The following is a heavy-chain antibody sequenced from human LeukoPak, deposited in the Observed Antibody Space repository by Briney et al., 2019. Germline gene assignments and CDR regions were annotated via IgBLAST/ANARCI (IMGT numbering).Heavy chain of an antibody. Sequence: GESLKISCKGSGYIFTSYWIGWVRQMPGKGLEWMGIIYPGDSDTRYSPSFQGQVTISADKSISTAYLQWSSLKASDTAMYYCARQGDDSSGYYYGDYWGQGTLVTVSS. CDR2: IYPGDSDT. CDR3: ARQGDDSSGYYYGDY. V-gene: IGHV5-51*01. J-gene: IGHJ4*02. D-gene: IGHD3-22*01. CDR1: GYIFTSYW.